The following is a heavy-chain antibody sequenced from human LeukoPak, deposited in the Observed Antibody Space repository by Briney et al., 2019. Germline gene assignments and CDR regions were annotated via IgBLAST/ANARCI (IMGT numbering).Heavy chain of an antibody. V-gene: IGHV3-23*01. Sequence: GGSLRLSCVASGFTFSTYAMTWVRQAPGKGLEWVSAISGNSGSTYYADSLKGRFTISRDNSKNTLYLQTNSLRAEDTAVYYCAKDIVVVVASGDYFDYWGQGTLVTVSS. CDR3: AKDIVVVVASGDYFDY. J-gene: IGHJ4*02. CDR1: GFTFSTYA. D-gene: IGHD2-15*01. CDR2: ISGNSGST.